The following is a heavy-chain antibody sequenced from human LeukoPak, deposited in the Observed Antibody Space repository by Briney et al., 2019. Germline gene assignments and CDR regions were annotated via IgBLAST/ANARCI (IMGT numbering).Heavy chain of an antibody. D-gene: IGHD2-21*02. CDR1: GYTFTSYD. CDR3: ARDINCGGDCYGGND. V-gene: IGHV1-8*01. J-gene: IGHJ4*02. CDR2: MNPNSGNT. Sequence: GPSVKVSCKASGYTFTSYDINWVRQATGQGLEWMGWMNPNSGNTGYAQKFQGRVTMTRNTSISTAYIELSSLRSEDTAVYYCARDINCGGDCYGGNDWGQGTLVTVSS.